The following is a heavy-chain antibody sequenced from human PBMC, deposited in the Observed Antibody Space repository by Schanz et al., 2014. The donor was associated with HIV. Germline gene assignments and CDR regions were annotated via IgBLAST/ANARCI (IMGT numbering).Heavy chain of an antibody. V-gene: IGHV3-33*06. CDR3: ANTEYPYSSSSDYYYGMDV. D-gene: IGHD6-6*01. CDR2: IWNDGTSK. J-gene: IGHJ6*02. Sequence: QVHLVESGGGVVQPGTSLRLSCAASGFTFSNYAIHWVRQAPGKGLEGVTLIWNDGTSKHYADSVKGRFTISKDNSKNTLYLQMNSLRAQDTAVYYCANTEYPYSSSSDYYYGMDVWGQGTTVTVSS. CDR1: GFTFSNYA.